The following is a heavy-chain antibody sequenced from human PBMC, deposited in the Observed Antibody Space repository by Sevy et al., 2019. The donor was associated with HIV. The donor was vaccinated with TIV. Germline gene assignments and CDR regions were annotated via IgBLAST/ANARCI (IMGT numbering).Heavy chain of an antibody. CDR2: ISDIGNT. J-gene: IGHJ6*02. V-gene: IGHV3-23*01. Sequence: GGSLRLSCAASGFTFSSYGMSWVRQAPGKGLEWVSVISDIGNTYYADYVKGRFTMSRDNSKNTLYLQMNSLRAEDTAVYYCAKCLAALPGYYYGVDVWGQGTTVTVSS. D-gene: IGHD6-6*01. CDR3: AKCLAALPGYYYGVDV. CDR1: GFTFSSYG.